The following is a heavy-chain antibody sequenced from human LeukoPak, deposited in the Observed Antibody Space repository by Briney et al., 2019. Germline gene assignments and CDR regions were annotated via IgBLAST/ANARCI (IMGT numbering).Heavy chain of an antibody. CDR2: ISSSGSTI. D-gene: IGHD6-13*01. Sequence: PGGSLRLSCAASGFTFSDYYMSWIRQAPGKGLEWVSYISSSGSTIYYADSVKGRFTISRDNAKNSLYLQMNSLRAEDTAVYYCARAPVDSSSWLARGFDYWGQGTLVTVSS. V-gene: IGHV3-11*04. CDR3: ARAPVDSSSWLARGFDY. J-gene: IGHJ4*02. CDR1: GFTFSDYY.